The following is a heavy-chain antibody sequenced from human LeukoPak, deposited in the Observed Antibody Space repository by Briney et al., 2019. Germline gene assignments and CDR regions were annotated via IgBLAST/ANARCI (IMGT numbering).Heavy chain of an antibody. D-gene: IGHD2-2*02. CDR1: GYTFTSYY. Sequence: GASVKVSCKASGYTFTSYYMHWVRQAPGQGLEWMGIINPSGGSTSYAQKFQGRVTMTRDTSTSTVYMELSSLRSEDTAVYYCARDTPEGCSSTSCYTTGGTGTVDYWGQGTLVTVSS. CDR3: ARDTPEGCSSTSCYTTGGTGTVDY. J-gene: IGHJ4*02. V-gene: IGHV1-46*01. CDR2: INPSGGST.